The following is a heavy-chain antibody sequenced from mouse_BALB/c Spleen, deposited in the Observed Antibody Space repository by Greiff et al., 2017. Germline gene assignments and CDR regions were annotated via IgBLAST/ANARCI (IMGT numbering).Heavy chain of an antibody. CDR1: GFNIKDTY. V-gene: IGHV14-3*02. D-gene: IGHD2-10*02. CDR2: IDPANGNT. J-gene: IGHJ3*01. CDR3: ATYGNGWFAY. Sequence: VHVKQSGAELVKPGASVKLSCTASGFNIKDTYMHWVKQRPEQGLEWIGRIDPANGNTKYDPKFQGKATITADTSSNTAYLQLSSLTSEDTAVYYCATYGNGWFAYWGQGTLVTVSA.